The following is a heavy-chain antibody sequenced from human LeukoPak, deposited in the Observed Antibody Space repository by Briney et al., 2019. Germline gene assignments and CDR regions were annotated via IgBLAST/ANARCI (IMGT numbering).Heavy chain of an antibody. CDR2: ITPSGGI. CDR1: GYTFSNYD. D-gene: IGHD1-26*01. CDR3: ARGIVGATSVDY. V-gene: IGHV1-46*01. Sequence: ASVKVSCKASGYTFSNYDMNWVRQAPGQGLEWMGMITPSGGISYAQKFQGRVTMTRDMSTNTVYMELSGLRSEDTAVYYCARGIVGATSVDYWGQGTLVTVSS. J-gene: IGHJ4*02.